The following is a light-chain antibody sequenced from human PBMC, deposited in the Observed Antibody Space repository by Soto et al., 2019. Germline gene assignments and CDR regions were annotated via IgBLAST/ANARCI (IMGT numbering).Light chain of an antibody. Sequence: DIQMTQSPSTLSGSVGDRVTITCRASQTISSWLAWYQQKPGKAPKLLIYAASTLQSGVPSRFSGSGSGTEFTLTISSLQPDDCATYDGQHYNSYSEAFGQGTKVDIK. CDR1: QTISSW. V-gene: IGKV1-5*01. CDR2: AAS. CDR3: QHYNSYSEA. J-gene: IGKJ1*01.